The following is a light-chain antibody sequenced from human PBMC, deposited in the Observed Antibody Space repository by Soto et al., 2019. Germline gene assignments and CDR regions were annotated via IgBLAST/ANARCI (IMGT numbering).Light chain of an antibody. CDR3: CSYAGSTTQTYV. V-gene: IGLV2-23*02. Sequence: QSVLTQPASVSGSPGQSITISCTGTHSDVGSYNLVSWYQQHPGKAPKVIIYEVSGRPSGASDRFSGSKSGNTASLMISGLQAEDEADYYCCSYAGSTTQTYVFGSGTKVTVL. CDR2: EVS. CDR1: HSDVGSYNL. J-gene: IGLJ1*01.